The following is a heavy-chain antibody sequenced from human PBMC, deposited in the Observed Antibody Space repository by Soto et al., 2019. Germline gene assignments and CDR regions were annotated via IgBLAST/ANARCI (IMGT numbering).Heavy chain of an antibody. J-gene: IGHJ4*02. D-gene: IGHD1-1*01. CDR2: IIPIFGTA. Sequence: SVKVSCKASGGTFSSYAISWVRQAPGQGLEWMGGIIPIFGTANYAQKFQGRVTTTADESTSTAYMELSSLRSEDTAVYYCARGATTSVHFDYWGQGTLVTVSS. CDR3: ARGATTSVHFDY. V-gene: IGHV1-69*13. CDR1: GGTFSSYA.